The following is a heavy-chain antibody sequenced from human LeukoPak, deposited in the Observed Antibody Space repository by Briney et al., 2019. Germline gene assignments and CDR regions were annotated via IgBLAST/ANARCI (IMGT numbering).Heavy chain of an antibody. CDR3: AKDLRAYYDSSGYYSY. CDR2: IWYDGSNK. V-gene: IGHV3-33*06. CDR1: GFTFSSYG. D-gene: IGHD3-22*01. Sequence: GGSLRLSCAAFGFTFSSYGMHWVRQAPGKGLEWVAVIWYDGSNKYYADSVKGRFTISRDNSKNTLYLQMNSLRAEDTAVYYCAKDLRAYYDSSGYYSYWGQGTLVTVSS. J-gene: IGHJ4*02.